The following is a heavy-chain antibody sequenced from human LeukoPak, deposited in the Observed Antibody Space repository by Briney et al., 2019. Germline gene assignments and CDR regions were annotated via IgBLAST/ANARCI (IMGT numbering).Heavy chain of an antibody. CDR3: AKGGSSSPRSTFDY. CDR2: INGDGSTT. J-gene: IGHJ4*02. D-gene: IGHD6-13*01. V-gene: IGHV3-74*01. Sequence: PGGSLRLSCAASGFTFSSYWMHWVRQAPGKGLVWVSHINGDGSTTSYADSVKGRFTISRDNAKNTVYLQMNSLRAEDTAAYHCAKGGSSSPRSTFDYWGQGTLLTVSS. CDR1: GFTFSSYW.